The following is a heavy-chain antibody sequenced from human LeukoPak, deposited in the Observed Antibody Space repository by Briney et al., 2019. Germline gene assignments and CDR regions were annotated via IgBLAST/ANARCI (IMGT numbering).Heavy chain of an antibody. CDR3: TTVSMEYYDILTGYYNVDY. D-gene: IGHD3-9*01. Sequence: GGSLRLSCAASEFTFSNAWMSWVRQAPGKGLEWVGRIKSKTDGGTTDYAAPVKGRFTISRDDSKNTLYLQMNSLKTEDTAVYYCTTVSMEYYDILTGYYNVDYWGQGTLVTVSS. CDR2: IKSKTDGGTT. J-gene: IGHJ4*02. CDR1: EFTFSNAW. V-gene: IGHV3-15*01.